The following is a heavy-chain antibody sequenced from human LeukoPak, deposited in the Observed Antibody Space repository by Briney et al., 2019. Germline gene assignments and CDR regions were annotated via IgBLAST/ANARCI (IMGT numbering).Heavy chain of an antibody. D-gene: IGHD3-22*01. CDR1: RFTFSSYA. V-gene: IGHV3-23*01. CDR2: ISGSGGST. J-gene: IGHJ3*02. CDR3: AKVPHNYYDSSGYSRNDAFDI. Sequence: GGSLRLACAASRFTFSSYAMSWVRQAPGKGLEWVSAISGSGGSTYYADSVKGRFTISRDNSKNTLYLQMNSLRAEDTAVYYCAKVPHNYYDSSGYSRNDAFDIWGQGTMVTVSS.